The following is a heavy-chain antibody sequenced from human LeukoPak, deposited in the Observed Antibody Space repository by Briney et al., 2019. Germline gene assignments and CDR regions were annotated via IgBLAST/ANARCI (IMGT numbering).Heavy chain of an antibody. D-gene: IGHD3-22*01. Sequence: ASVKVSCKASGYTFTSYYMHWVRQAPGQGLEWMGIVNPSGGSTSYAQKFQGRVTMTRDTSTSTVYMELSSLRSEDTAVYYCAKSDSSGYRNDAFDIWGQGTMVTVSS. CDR2: VNPSGGST. V-gene: IGHV1-46*01. CDR1: GYTFTSYY. J-gene: IGHJ3*02. CDR3: AKSDSSGYRNDAFDI.